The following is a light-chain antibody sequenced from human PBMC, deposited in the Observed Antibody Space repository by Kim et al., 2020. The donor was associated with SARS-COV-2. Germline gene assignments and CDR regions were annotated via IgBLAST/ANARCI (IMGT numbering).Light chain of an antibody. J-gene: IGKJ1*01. Sequence: EVVLTQSPGTLSLSPGERATLSCRASQRVSGNYLAWYQQKRGQAPRLLIYSASTRATGIPDRFSGSGSGTDFTLTINRLEPEDFAVYYCQRLGDSPRTFSQGTKVDI. V-gene: IGKV3-20*01. CDR1: QRVSGNY. CDR2: SAS. CDR3: QRLGDSPRT.